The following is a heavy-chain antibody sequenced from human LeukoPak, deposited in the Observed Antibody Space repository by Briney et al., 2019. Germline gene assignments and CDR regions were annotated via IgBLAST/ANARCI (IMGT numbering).Heavy chain of an antibody. CDR1: GFTFSSYG. D-gene: IGHD5-18*01. Sequence: GGSLRLSCAASGFTFSSYGMHWVRQAPGKGLEWVAVISYDGSNKYYADSVKGRFTISRDNSKNTLSLQMNSLRAEDAAVYYCAGSSASRGYNYGRFDCWGQGTLVTVSS. J-gene: IGHJ4*02. V-gene: IGHV3-30*03. CDR3: AGSSASRGYNYGRFDC. CDR2: ISYDGSNK.